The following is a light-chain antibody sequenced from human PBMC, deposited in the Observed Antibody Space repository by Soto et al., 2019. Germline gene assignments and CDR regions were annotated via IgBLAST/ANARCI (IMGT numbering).Light chain of an antibody. CDR1: QSVSSSY. V-gene: IGKV3-20*01. CDR2: GAS. Sequence: EIVLTQSPGTLSLSPGERATLSCRASQSVSSSYLAWYQQKPGQAPRLLIYGASSRATGIPDRFSGSGSGTDFTLTISRLEPEDFAVYYCQQYDSSPPYTFGQGTKREIK. J-gene: IGKJ2*01. CDR3: QQYDSSPPYT.